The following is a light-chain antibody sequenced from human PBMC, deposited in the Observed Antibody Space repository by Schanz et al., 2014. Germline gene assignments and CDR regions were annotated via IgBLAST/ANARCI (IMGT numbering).Light chain of an antibody. CDR2: GAS. V-gene: IGKV3D-15*01. Sequence: EIVLTQSPATLSVSPGDRATLSCRASQSVNSNLAWYQQKPGQAPRLLIYGASSRATGIPDRFSGSGSGTDFPFTITSLQAEDVAVYYCQQYYTTLGWTFGQGTKVEIK. CDR3: QQYYTTLGWT. CDR1: QSVNSN. J-gene: IGKJ1*01.